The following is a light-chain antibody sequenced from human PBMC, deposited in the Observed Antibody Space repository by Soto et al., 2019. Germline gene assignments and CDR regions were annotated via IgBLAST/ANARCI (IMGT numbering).Light chain of an antibody. CDR3: SSYRSSSTLEV. Sequence: QSALTQPASVSGSPGQSITMSCTGTSSDVGVYKYVSWYQHHPGKAPKLMIYDASNRPSGVSDRFSGSKSGNTASLTISGLQGEDEADYYCSSYRSSSTLEVFGTGTKLTVL. CDR2: DAS. CDR1: SSDVGVYKY. J-gene: IGLJ1*01. V-gene: IGLV2-14*01.